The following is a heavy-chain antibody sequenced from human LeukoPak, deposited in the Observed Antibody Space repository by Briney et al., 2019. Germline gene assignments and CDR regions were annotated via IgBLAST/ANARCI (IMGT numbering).Heavy chain of an antibody. CDR3: SPGQYLLH. CDR1: GFTFDDYA. V-gene: IGHV3-43*02. J-gene: IGHJ4*02. CDR2: ICGDGGST. D-gene: IGHD3-22*01. Sequence: GGSLRLSCAASGFTFDDYAMHWVRQAPGKGLEWVALICGDGGSTYYADSVKGGVTISRDNSKNSLYLQMNSLRIEDTALYYCSPGQYLLHWGQGTLVTVSS.